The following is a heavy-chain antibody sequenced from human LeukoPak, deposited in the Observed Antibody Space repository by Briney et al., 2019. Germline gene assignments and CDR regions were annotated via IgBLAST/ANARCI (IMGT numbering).Heavy chain of an antibody. D-gene: IGHD3-10*01. Sequence: GSLRLSCAASGFTFSSYSMNWVRQAPGKGLEWIGEINHSGSTNYNPSLKSRVTISVDTSKNQFSLNLSSVTAADTAVYYCARLVRGHGDTSIIQNYFDYWGQGTLVTVSS. J-gene: IGHJ4*02. CDR3: ARLVRGHGDTSIIQNYFDY. CDR2: INHSGST. V-gene: IGHV4-34*01. CDR1: GFTFSSYS.